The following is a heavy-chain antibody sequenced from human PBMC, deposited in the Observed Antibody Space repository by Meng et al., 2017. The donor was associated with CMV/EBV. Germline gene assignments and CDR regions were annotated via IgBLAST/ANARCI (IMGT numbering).Heavy chain of an antibody. D-gene: IGHD3-22*01. CDR1: GFTFSSYW. J-gene: IGHJ4*02. CDR2: IKQDGSEK. CDR3: ARDPGSSSGLGYDSSGYGGAFDY. V-gene: IGHV3-7*01. Sequence: GESLKISCAASGFTFSSYWMSWVRQAPGKGLEWVANIKQDGSEKYYVDSVKGRFTISRDNAKNSLYLQMNSLRAEDTAVYYCARDPGSSSGLGYDSSGYGGAFDYWGQGTLVTVSS.